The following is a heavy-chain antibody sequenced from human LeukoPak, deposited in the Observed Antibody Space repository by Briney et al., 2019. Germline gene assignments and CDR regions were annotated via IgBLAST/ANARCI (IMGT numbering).Heavy chain of an antibody. J-gene: IGHJ4*02. CDR3: ARGSGSWYPY. CDR1: GGSISSYY. Sequence: PSETLSLTCTVSGGSISSYYWSWIRQPPGKGLEWIGEVNPSGSTNYNPSLKSRVTISVDTSKNQFSLNLSSATAADTAVYYCARGSGSWYPYWGQGTLVTVSS. CDR2: VNPSGST. V-gene: IGHV4-34*01. D-gene: IGHD6-13*01.